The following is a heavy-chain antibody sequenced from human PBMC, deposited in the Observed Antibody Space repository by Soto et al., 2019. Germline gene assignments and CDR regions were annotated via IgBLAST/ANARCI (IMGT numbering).Heavy chain of an antibody. Sequence: QVQLVESGGGVVQPGRSLRLSCAASGFTFSSYGMHWVRQAPGKGLEWVAVIWYDGSNKYYADSVKGRFTISRDNSKNPLYLQMNSLRAEDAAVYYCARAGSGWVFDYWGQGTLVTVSS. CDR3: ARAGSGWVFDY. D-gene: IGHD6-19*01. V-gene: IGHV3-33*01. J-gene: IGHJ4*02. CDR2: IWYDGSNK. CDR1: GFTFSSYG.